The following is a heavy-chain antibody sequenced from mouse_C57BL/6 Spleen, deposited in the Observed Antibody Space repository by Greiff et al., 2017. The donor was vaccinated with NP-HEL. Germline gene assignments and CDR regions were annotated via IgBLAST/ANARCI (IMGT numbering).Heavy chain of an antibody. CDR3: ASGRGNYGAWFAY. D-gene: IGHD2-1*01. Sequence: EVQGVESGGGLVKPGGSLKLSCAASGFTFSDYGMHWVRQAPEKGLEWVAYISSGSSTIYYADTVKGRFTISRDNAKNTLFLQMTSLRSEDTAMYYCASGRGNYGAWFAYWGQGTLVTVSA. J-gene: IGHJ3*01. V-gene: IGHV5-17*01. CDR2: ISSGSSTI. CDR1: GFTFSDYG.